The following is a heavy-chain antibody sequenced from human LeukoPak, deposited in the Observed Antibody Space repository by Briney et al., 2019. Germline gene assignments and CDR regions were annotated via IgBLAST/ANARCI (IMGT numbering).Heavy chain of an antibody. V-gene: IGHV4-59*01. CDR1: GGSIGSFY. CDR3: ARGGQLWFL. J-gene: IGHJ4*02. CDR2: IYYSGST. Sequence: SETLSLTCTVSGGSIGSFYWSWIRQPPGKGLEWIGYIYYSGSTNYNPSLKSRVTISVDTSKNQFSLKLNSVTAADTAVYYCARGGQLWFLWGQGTLVTVSS. D-gene: IGHD5-18*01.